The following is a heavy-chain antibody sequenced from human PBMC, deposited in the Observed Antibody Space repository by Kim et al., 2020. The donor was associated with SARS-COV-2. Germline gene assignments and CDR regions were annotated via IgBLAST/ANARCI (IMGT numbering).Heavy chain of an antibody. CDR3: ARDLGGSAYGEGGLDI. D-gene: IGHD5-12*01. Sequence: DSVKGRFIISKDNAKNIVYLQMNSLRAEDTAIYYCARDLGGSAYGEGGLDIWGQGTTVTVSS. J-gene: IGHJ3*02. V-gene: IGHV3-53*01.